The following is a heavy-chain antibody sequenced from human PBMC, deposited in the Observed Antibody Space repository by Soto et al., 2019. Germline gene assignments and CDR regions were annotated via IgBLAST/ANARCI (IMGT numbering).Heavy chain of an antibody. CDR2: GSA. CDR1: GGTFSIYT. J-gene: IGHJ5*02. D-gene: IGHD2-15*01. V-gene: IGHV1-69*01. CDR3: ATEGSSDIAWFDA. Sequence: QVQLVQSGAEVKKPGSSVKVSCKASGGTFSIYTISWVRQAPGQGLEWMGGSANSAQKFQGRPTVTADEYTSRVYLELSGLTSEETAVYYCATEGSSDIAWFDAWGQGTLVSVSS.